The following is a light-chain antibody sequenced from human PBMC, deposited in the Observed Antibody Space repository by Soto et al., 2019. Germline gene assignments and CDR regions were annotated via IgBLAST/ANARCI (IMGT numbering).Light chain of an antibody. V-gene: IGLV1-40*01. CDR2: GNS. J-gene: IGLJ1*01. CDR3: QSYDSSLSGCV. CDR1: SSNIGAGYD. Sequence: QSVLTQPPSVSWAPGQRVTISCTGSSSNIGAGYDVHWYQQLPGTAPKLLIYGNSNRPSGVPDRFSGSKSGTSASLAITGLQAEDEADYYCQSYDSSLSGCVFGTWTKLTVL.